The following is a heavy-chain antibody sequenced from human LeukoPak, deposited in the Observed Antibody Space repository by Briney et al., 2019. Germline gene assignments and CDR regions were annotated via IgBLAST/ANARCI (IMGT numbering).Heavy chain of an antibody. CDR3: ARGLHDYGDSNYYFDQ. J-gene: IGHJ4*02. Sequence: PGGSLRLSCTASGFTFSGDGWSWFRQAPGKGLEWICFIRKKAYGETTEYAASVRGRFTISRDDANSIAYLQMNSLKTEDTALYYCARGLHDYGDSNYYFDQWGQGTLVTVSS. V-gene: IGHV3-49*03. CDR2: IRKKAYGETT. CDR1: GFTFSGDG. D-gene: IGHD4-17*01.